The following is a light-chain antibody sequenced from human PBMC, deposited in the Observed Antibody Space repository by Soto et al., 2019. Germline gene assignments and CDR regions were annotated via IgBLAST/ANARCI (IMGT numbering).Light chain of an antibody. V-gene: IGKV1-39*01. J-gene: IGKJ5*01. CDR2: AAA. CDR1: QSISSY. CDR3: QQYGSSPIT. Sequence: DIQMTQSPSSLSAFVGDRVTITCRASQSISSYLNWYQQKPGRAPKLLIYAAASLQSGVPSRFSGSGSGTDFTLTISSLQPEDAALYYCQQYGSSPITFGRGTRLEIK.